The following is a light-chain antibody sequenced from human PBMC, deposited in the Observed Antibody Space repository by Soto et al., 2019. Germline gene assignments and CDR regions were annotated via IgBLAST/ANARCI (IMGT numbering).Light chain of an antibody. V-gene: IGKV1-33*01. CDR1: QDISNY. Sequence: DIQMTQSPSSLSASVGDRVTSTCQARQDISNYLNWYQQKPGKAPNLLIYDASNLEAGAPSRFSGSGSGTDFTFTSSSLQPEDIATYYWQQYDNLAPWTLGQGTQVEIK. CDR2: DAS. CDR3: QQYDNLAPWT. J-gene: IGKJ1*01.